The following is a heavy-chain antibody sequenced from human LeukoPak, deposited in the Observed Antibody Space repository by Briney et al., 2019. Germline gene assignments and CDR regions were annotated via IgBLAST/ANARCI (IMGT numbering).Heavy chain of an antibody. CDR1: GFTFSSYD. Sequence: PGGSLRLSCAASGFTFSSYDLHWVRQAPGKGLEWVAVISYDGSNKYYADSVKGRFTISRDNAKNSVYLLLNSLTPEDTAVYYCARDLRAGGTWSYGVYFDLWGRGTLVTVSS. CDR2: ISYDGSNK. CDR3: ARDLRAGGTWSYGVYFDL. J-gene: IGHJ2*01. V-gene: IGHV3-30*03. D-gene: IGHD4-17*01.